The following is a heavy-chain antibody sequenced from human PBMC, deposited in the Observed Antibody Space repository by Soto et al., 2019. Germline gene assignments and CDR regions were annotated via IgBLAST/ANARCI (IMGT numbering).Heavy chain of an antibody. CDR2: ISYDGSNK. CDR1: GVTFSSYA. CDR3: ARGTTPYYYDSNRYPFYX. J-gene: IGHJ4*02. D-gene: IGHD3-22*01. Sequence: RLSCAAYGVTFSSYAMHWFRQAPGKGLEWVAVISYDGSNKYYADSLKGRFTISRDNSKNTLYLQMNSLRAEDTAVYYCARGTTPYYYDSNRYPFYXWGQGTLVTVSX. V-gene: IGHV3-30*14.